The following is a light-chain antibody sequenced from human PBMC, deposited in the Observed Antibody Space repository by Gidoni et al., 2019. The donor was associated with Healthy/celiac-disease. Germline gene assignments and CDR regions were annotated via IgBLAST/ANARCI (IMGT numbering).Light chain of an antibody. CDR3: SSYTSSSTLE. V-gene: IGLV2-14*03. Sequence: QSALTQPASVSGSPGQSITIACTGTSSDVGGYNYVSCYQQHPGKAPKLLIYDVSNRPSGVSNRFSGSKSGNTASLTISGLQAEDEADYYCSSYTSSSTLEVGGGTKLTVL. CDR1: SSDVGGYNY. J-gene: IGLJ2*01. CDR2: DVS.